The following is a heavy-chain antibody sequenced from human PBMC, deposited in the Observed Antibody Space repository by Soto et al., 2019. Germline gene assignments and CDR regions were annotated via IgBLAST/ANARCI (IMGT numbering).Heavy chain of an antibody. J-gene: IGHJ5*02. CDR1: GASVACGCYY. D-gene: IGHD5-12*01. V-gene: IGHV4-30-4*01. CDR3: ARDTYSGYDFGL. Sequence: SETRSRTWSVSGASVACGCYYWIWFRQPPGKGLEWIGYIPSRGRPFYNPSLTSRGTISADTSKNQLSLQLTSVTAADTAVYYCARDTYSGYDFGLWGQGTLVTVSS. CDR2: IPSRGRP.